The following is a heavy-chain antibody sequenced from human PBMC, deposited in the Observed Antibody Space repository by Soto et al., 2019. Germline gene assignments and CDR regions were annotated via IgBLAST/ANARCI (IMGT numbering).Heavy chain of an antibody. CDR3: ASGTRIPGAFVIDWFDP. CDR1: GGTFSSYA. CDR2: IIPIFGTA. Sequence: QVQLVQSGAEVKKPGSSVKVSCKASGGTFSSYAISWVRQAPGQGLEWMGGIIPIFGTANYAQKFQGRVTITADKSTSTAYMELSSLRSEDTAVYYCASGTRIPGAFVIDWFDPWGQGTLVTVSS. D-gene: IGHD3-3*02. V-gene: IGHV1-69*06. J-gene: IGHJ5*02.